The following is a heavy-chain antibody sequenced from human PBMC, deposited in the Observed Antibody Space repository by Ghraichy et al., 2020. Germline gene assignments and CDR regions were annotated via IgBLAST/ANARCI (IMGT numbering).Heavy chain of an antibody. Sequence: GESLNISCAASGFTFSSYAMHWVRQAPGKGLEWVAVISYDGSNKYYADSVKGRFTISRDNSKNTLYLQMNSLRAEDTAVYYCARPSSRYNWNYFDYWGQGTLVTVSS. CDR1: GFTFSSYA. CDR3: ARPSSRYNWNYFDY. D-gene: IGHD1-20*01. CDR2: ISYDGSNK. V-gene: IGHV3-30*04. J-gene: IGHJ4*02.